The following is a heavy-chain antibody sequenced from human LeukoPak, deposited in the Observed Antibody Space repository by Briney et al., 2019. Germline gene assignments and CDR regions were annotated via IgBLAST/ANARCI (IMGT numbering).Heavy chain of an antibody. J-gene: IGHJ4*02. Sequence: GGSLRLSCAASGFTFSSCWMSWVRQAPGKGLEWVANIKQDGSEKYYVDSVKGRFTISRDNAKNSLYLQMNSLRAEDTAVYYCARDTLFWDSSGWYYFDYWGQGTLVTVSS. D-gene: IGHD6-19*01. CDR1: GFTFSSCW. V-gene: IGHV3-7*01. CDR2: IKQDGSEK. CDR3: ARDTLFWDSSGWYYFDY.